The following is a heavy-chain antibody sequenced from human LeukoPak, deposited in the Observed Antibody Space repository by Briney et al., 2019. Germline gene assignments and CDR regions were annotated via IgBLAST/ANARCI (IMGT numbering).Heavy chain of an antibody. CDR1: GGSISNYY. V-gene: IGHV4-38-2*02. CDR3: AGEGSSGFLY. J-gene: IGHJ4*02. CDR2: IYHSGST. Sequence: PSETLSLTCTVSGGSISNYYWSWIRQPPGKGLEWIGSIYHSGSTYYNPSLKSRVTISVDTSKNQVSLKLTSVSAADTAVYYCAGEGSSGFLYWGQGNLVTVSS. D-gene: IGHD3-22*01.